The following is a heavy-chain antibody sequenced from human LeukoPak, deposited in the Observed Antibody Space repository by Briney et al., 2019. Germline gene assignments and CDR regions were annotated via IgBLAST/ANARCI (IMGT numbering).Heavy chain of an antibody. Sequence: PSETLSLTCTVSGGSISSYYWSWIRQPPGKGLEWIGYIYYSGSTNYNPSLKSRVTISVDTSKNQFSLKLSSVTAADTAVYYCARGLQGYYYGSGSYVYWGQGTLVTVSS. D-gene: IGHD3-10*01. CDR3: ARGLQGYYYGSGSYVY. CDR2: IYYSGST. J-gene: IGHJ4*02. CDR1: GGSISSYY. V-gene: IGHV4-59*08.